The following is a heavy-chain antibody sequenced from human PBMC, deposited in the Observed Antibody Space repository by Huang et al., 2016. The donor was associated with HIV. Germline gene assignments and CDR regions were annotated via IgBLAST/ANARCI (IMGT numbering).Heavy chain of an antibody. CDR2: VSADSGYT. V-gene: IGHV1-18*01. Sequence: QIQLVQSRPEVKKPGASVKVSCKASGYTFSIYGISWVRQAPGQGPEWMGWVSADSGYTNYSQKFQGRGTMTADTSASTAYMDLRSLTSDDTAVYYCARVPSDHFSDYWGQGTLVTVSS. CDR3: ARVPSDHFSDY. J-gene: IGHJ4*02. CDR1: GYTFSIYG.